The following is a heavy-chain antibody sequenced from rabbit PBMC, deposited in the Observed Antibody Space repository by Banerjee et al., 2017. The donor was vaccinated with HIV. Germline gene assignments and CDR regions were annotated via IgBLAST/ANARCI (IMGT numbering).Heavy chain of an antibody. CDR1: GFSFSSSYW. D-gene: IGHD6-1*01. CDR2: IYAGGSGST. J-gene: IGHJ3*01. V-gene: IGHV1S40*01. Sequence: QSLEESGGDLVKPGASLTLTCTASGFSFSSSYWICWVRQAPGKGLEWIACIYAGGSGSTYYASWAKGRFTISKTSSTTVTLQMTSLTAADTATYFCARNSNRGASYAYRLDLWGPGTLVTVS. CDR3: ARNSNRGASYAYRLDL.